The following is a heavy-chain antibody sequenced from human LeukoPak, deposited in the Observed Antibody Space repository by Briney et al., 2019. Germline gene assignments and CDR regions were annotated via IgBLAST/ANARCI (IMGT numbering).Heavy chain of an antibody. D-gene: IGHD2-21*01. CDR3: ARPNCGGECYFSGYGMDV. Sequence: GGSLRLSCAASGFTFSSYWMSWVRQAPGKGLEWVAVVRYDGSDEHYADSVKGRFTISRDNSKTTLYLQMNNLREEDTAVYYCARPNCGGECYFSGYGMDVWGQGTTVTVSS. CDR2: VRYDGSDE. V-gene: IGHV3-33*08. CDR1: GFTFSSYW. J-gene: IGHJ6*02.